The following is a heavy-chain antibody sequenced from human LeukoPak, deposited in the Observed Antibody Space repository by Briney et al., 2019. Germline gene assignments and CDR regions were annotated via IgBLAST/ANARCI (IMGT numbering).Heavy chain of an antibody. V-gene: IGHV3-74*01. D-gene: IGHD3-10*01. CDR1: GFTFSSYW. CDR2: INSDGSTT. Sequence: QAGGSLRLSCAASGFTFSSYWMHWVRQAPGKGLVWVSRINSDGSTTTYADSVKRRFTISRDNAKNTLYVQMNSLRTEDTAVYYCVSFGSGRPYWGQGTLVTVSS. J-gene: IGHJ4*02. CDR3: VSFGSGRPY.